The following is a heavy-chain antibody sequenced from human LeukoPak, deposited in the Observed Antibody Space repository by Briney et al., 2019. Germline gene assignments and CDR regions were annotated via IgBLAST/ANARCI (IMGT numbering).Heavy chain of an antibody. Sequence: PGGSLRLSCAASGFTFSSYGMHWVRQAPGKGLEWVAVISYDGSNKYYADSVKGRFTISRDNSKNTLYLQMDGLRAEDTAVYYCAKVVRGSYYAFDIWGQGTMVTVSS. CDR2: ISYDGSNK. D-gene: IGHD1-26*01. J-gene: IGHJ3*02. V-gene: IGHV3-30*18. CDR3: AKVVRGSYYAFDI. CDR1: GFTFSSYG.